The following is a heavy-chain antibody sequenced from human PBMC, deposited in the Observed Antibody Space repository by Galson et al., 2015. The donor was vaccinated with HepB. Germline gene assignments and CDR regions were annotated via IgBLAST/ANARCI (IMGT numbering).Heavy chain of an antibody. CDR1: GFTFSDYY. CDR3: ARDLVAAAVQNDAFDI. V-gene: IGHV3-11*06. Sequence: SLRLSCAASGFTFSDYYMSWIRQAPGKGLEWVSYISSSSSYTNYADSVKGRFTISRDNAKNSLYLQMNSLRAEDTAVYYCARDLVAAAVQNDAFDIWGQGTMVTVSS. CDR2: ISSSSSYT. J-gene: IGHJ3*02. D-gene: IGHD6-13*01.